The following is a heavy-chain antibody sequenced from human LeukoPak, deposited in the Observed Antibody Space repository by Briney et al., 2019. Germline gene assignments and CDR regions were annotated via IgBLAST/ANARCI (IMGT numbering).Heavy chain of an antibody. V-gene: IGHV1-69*06. D-gene: IGHD3-22*01. CDR1: GGTVSIYA. J-gene: IGHJ6*03. CDR3: AKGRQYYYASSGYYPRQRSGDGSMDV. CDR2: IIPIFGTA. Sequence: VNVSFKGSGGTVSIYANSWVRQGPGQGLEWMGGIIPIFGTANYAQKFQGRVTMTDDTSTATAYMELSILRSEDTALYYCAKGRQYYYASSGYYPRQRSGDGSMDVWGKGTPVTISS.